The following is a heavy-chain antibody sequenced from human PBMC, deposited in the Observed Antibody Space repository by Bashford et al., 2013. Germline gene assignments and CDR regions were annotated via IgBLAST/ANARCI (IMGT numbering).Heavy chain of an antibody. D-gene: IGHD6-19*01. CDR2: TRDKSNRYST. CDR3: VVRGSGYYLDY. Sequence: VRQAPGKGLEWVGRTRDKSNRYSTEYAASVKGRFTISRDDSKNSLYLQMNSLKTEDTAVYYCVVRGSGYYLDYWGQGTLVTVSS. V-gene: IGHV3-72*01. J-gene: IGHJ4*02.